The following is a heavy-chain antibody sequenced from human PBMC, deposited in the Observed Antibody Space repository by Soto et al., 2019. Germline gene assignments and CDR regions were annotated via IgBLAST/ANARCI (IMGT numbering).Heavy chain of an antibody. V-gene: IGHV3-23*01. CDR1: GFTFSSYA. CDR3: AKDVILWTNYYYYGMDV. J-gene: IGHJ6*02. D-gene: IGHD2-8*01. CDR2: ISGSGGST. Sequence: GGSLRLSCAASGFTFSSYAMSWVRQAPGKGLEWVSAISGSGGSTYYADSVKGRFTVSRDNSKNTLYLQMNSLRTEDTAVYYCAKDVILWTNYYYYGMDVWGQGTTVTVSS.